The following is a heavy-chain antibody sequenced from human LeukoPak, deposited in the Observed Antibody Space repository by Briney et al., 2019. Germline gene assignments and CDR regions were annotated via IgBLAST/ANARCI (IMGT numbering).Heavy chain of an antibody. CDR2: IGNDGNNK. D-gene: IGHD3-10*01. CDR1: GFTFSSYG. V-gene: IGHV3-30*18. Sequence: GGSLRLSCAASGFTFSSYGMQWVRQAPGKGLEWVAVIGNDGNNKFYGDSVKGRFTISRDNSKNTLYLQMNSLRTEDTAVYYCAKGIYTSGSYSHFDYWGQGTLVTVSS. CDR3: AKGIYTSGSYSHFDY. J-gene: IGHJ4*02.